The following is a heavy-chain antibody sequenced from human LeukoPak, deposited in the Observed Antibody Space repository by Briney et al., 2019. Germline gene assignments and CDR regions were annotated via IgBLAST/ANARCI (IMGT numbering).Heavy chain of an antibody. J-gene: IGHJ4*02. Sequence: ASVKASCKTSGYTFTDPYIHWVRQAPGQGFEWMGWINPNTGDTNYRQKFQGRVTMTRDTSIRTAYMEVNRLRFDDTAVYYCARAKNWGYDFWGQGTLVTVSS. CDR1: GYTFTDPY. CDR3: ARAKNWGYDF. CDR2: INPNTGDT. V-gene: IGHV1-2*02. D-gene: IGHD3-16*01.